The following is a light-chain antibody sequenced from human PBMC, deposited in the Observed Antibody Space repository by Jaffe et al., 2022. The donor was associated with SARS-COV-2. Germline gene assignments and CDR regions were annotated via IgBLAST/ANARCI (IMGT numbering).Light chain of an antibody. V-gene: IGKV1-12*01. CDR1: QDVGDW. Sequence: DIQMTQSPSSVSASVGDRVTITCRASQDVGDWLAWYQQKPGKAPNLLIHDASRLQSGVPARFSGSGSGTDFTLTINDLQPEDIATYYCQQANDFPLTFGGGTKVEMK. CDR2: DAS. J-gene: IGKJ4*01. CDR3: QQANDFPLT.